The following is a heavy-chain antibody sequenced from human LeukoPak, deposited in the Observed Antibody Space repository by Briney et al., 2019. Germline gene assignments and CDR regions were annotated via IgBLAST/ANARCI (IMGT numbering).Heavy chain of an antibody. CDR2: IISSGDTS. D-gene: IGHD3-10*01. CDR1: GFTFSGYT. J-gene: IGHJ4*02. V-gene: IGHV3-48*02. Sequence: GGSLRLSCAASGFTFSGYTMNWVRQAPGKGLEWVSSIISSGDTSYYTDSVKGRFTISRDNAKNSLYLQMNGLRDEDTAVCYCARGTYGSGFDYWGQGTLVTVSS. CDR3: ARGTYGSGFDY.